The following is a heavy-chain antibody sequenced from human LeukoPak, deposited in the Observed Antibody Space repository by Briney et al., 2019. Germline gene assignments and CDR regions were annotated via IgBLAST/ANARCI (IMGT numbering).Heavy chain of an antibody. D-gene: IGHD1-7*01. V-gene: IGHV4-4*07. J-gene: IGHJ4*02. CDR3: ARIGKLELTIDY. CDR1: GASINNYY. CDR2: IYTNGNS. Sequence: SETLSLTCTVSGASINNYYWGWIRQSAGKGLEWIGRIYTNGNSDYGPSLGGRITMSIDTSKNQFSLKLSSVTAADTAVYYCARIGKLELTIDYWGQGTLVTVSS.